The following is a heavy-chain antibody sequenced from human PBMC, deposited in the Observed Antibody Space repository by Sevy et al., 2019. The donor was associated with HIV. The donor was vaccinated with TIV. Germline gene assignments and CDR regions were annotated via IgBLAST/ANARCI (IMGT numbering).Heavy chain of an antibody. V-gene: IGHV4-61*01. Sequence: SETLSLTCTVSGGSVSSGSYYWSWIRQPPGKGLEWIGYIYYSGSTNYNPSLKSRVTISVDTSKYQVSLKLSSVTAADTAVYYCAREGYSSGWSDRGYYYYGMDVWGQGTTVTVSS. CDR3: AREGYSSGWSDRGYYYYGMDV. J-gene: IGHJ6*02. D-gene: IGHD6-19*01. CDR1: GGSVSSGSYY. CDR2: IYYSGST.